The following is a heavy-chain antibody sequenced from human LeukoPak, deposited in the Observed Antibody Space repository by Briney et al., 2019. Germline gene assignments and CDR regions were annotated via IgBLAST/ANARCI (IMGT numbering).Heavy chain of an antibody. Sequence: GASVKVSCKASGGTFSSYAISWVRQAPGQGLEWMGGIIPIFGTANYAQKFQGRVTITADESTSTAYMELSSLRSEDTAVYYCARDLVVVVPAAMTPGGWFDPWGQGTLVTVSS. CDR3: ARDLVVVVPAAMTPGGWFDP. CDR2: IIPIFGTA. CDR1: GGTFSSYA. J-gene: IGHJ5*02. D-gene: IGHD2-2*01. V-gene: IGHV1-69*13.